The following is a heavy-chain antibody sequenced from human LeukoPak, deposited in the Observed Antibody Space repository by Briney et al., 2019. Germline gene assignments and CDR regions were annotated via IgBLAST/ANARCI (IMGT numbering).Heavy chain of an antibody. CDR1: GGTFSSYA. CDR3: ARTGWGGYDENYYFYYYMDV. Sequence: SVKVSCKACGGTFSSYAISWVRQAPGQGLEWMGGIIPIFGTANYAQKFQGRVTITTDGSTSTAYMELSSLRSEDTAVYYCARTGWGGYDENYYFYYYMDVWGKGTTVTVSS. V-gene: IGHV1-69*05. CDR2: IIPIFGTA. D-gene: IGHD5-12*01. J-gene: IGHJ6*03.